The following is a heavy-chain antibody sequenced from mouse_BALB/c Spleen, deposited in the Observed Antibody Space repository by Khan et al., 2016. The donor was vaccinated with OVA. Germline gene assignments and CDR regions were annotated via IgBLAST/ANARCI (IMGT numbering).Heavy chain of an antibody. D-gene: IGHD1-2*01. V-gene: IGHV14-3*02. CDR2: IDPANGKT. J-gene: IGHJ4*01. CDR3: AHSLLLYAMDY. Sequence: VQLKESGAEFVKPGASVKLSCTASGFNIKGTYIHWVKQRPEQGLEWIGRIDPANGKTNYDPKFQGKATITADTSSNTAYLHLSSLTSEDTVVYYCAHSLLLYAMDYWGQGTSVTVSS. CDR1: GFNIKGTY.